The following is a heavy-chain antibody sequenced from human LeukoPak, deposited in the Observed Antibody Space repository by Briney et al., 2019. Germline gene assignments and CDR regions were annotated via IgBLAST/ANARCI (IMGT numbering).Heavy chain of an antibody. CDR3: VRDGHRLYDYYYYYMDV. D-gene: IGHD2-2*02. J-gene: IGHJ6*03. CDR2: ISAYNGHT. CDR1: GYTFTRYG. V-gene: IGHV1-18*01. Sequence: GASVKHSCKASGYTFTRYGISWVREAPGQRLEWMGWISAYNGHTNYAQKLQGRVTMTTDTSTSTAYMELRSLRSDDTAVYFCVRDGHRLYDYYYYYMDVWGKGTTVTVSS.